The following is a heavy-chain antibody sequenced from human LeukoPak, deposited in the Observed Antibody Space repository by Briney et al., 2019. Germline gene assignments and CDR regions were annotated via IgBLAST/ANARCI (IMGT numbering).Heavy chain of an antibody. CDR2: TNTRSGIT. Sequence: ASVKLSCKASGYTFNTYDVAWVRQSIGQGVEGVGSTNTRSGITGYAQTLRGGVTITTKSSSSATYMELITLTTEATGVYSWARGPLGGWLQFVNWYFDLWGRGTLVTVSS. D-gene: IGHD5-24*01. J-gene: IGHJ2*01. CDR3: ARGPLGGWLQFVNWYFDL. CDR1: GYTFNTYD. V-gene: IGHV1-8*03.